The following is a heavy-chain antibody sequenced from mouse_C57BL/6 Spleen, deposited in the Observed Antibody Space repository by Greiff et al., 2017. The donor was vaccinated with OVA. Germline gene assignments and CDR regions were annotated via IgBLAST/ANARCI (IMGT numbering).Heavy chain of an antibody. Sequence: QVQLQQPGAELVRPGTSVKLSCKASGYTFTSYWMHWVKQRPGQGLEWIGVIDPSDSYTNYNQKFKGKATLTVDTSSSTAYMQLSSLTSEDSAVYYCARPLYGSSYDFDYWGQGTTLTVSS. CDR2: IDPSDSYT. J-gene: IGHJ2*01. V-gene: IGHV1-59*01. CDR1: GYTFTSYW. D-gene: IGHD1-1*01. CDR3: ARPLYGSSYDFDY.